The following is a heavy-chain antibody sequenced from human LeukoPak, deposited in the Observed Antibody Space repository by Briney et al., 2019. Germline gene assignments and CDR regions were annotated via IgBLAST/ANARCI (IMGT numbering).Heavy chain of an antibody. D-gene: IGHD2-8*01. CDR3: ARGLYANYFDY. J-gene: IGHJ4*02. Sequence: SGGSLRLSCAASGFTFSSYWMHWVRQVPGKGLVWVSRINCDGSSTAYADSVKGRFTISRDNAKDTLSLHMNSLRADDTAVYYCARGLYANYFDYGGQGPLGPVS. CDR1: GFTFSSYW. V-gene: IGHV3-74*01. CDR2: INCDGSST.